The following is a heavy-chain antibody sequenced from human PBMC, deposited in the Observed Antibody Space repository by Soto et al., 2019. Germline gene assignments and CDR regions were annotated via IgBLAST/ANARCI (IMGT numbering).Heavy chain of an antibody. Sequence: PGGSLRLSCAASGFTFSSYGMHWVRQAPGKGLEWVAVIWYDGINKYYADSVKARFTISRDNSKNPLYLQMNSLRAEDTAVYYCARDDSSSSEYFQHWGQATLVTVSS. CDR2: IWYDGINK. J-gene: IGHJ1*01. D-gene: IGHD6-6*01. CDR3: ARDDSSSSEYFQH. V-gene: IGHV3-33*01. CDR1: GFTFSSYG.